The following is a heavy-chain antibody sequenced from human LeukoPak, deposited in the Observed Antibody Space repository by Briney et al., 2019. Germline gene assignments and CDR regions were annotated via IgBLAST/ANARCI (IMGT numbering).Heavy chain of an antibody. CDR3: ARSRGDIVVVPAAIRSRVVPRGHWFDP. D-gene: IGHD2-2*02. Sequence: GESLKISCKGSGYSFTSYWIGWVRQMPGKGLEWMGIIYPGDSDTRYSPSFQGQVTISADKSISTAYLQWSSLKASDTAMHYCARSRGDIVVVPAAIRSRVVPRGHWFDPWGQGTLVTVSS. J-gene: IGHJ5*02. CDR1: GYSFTSYW. CDR2: IYPGDSDT. V-gene: IGHV5-51*01.